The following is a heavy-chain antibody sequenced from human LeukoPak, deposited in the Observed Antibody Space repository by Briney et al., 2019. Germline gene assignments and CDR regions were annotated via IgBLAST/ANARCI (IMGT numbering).Heavy chain of an antibody. CDR2: INHGGST. D-gene: IGHD1-26*01. V-gene: IGHV4-34*01. Sequence: SETLSLTCAVYGGSFSGDFWSWIRQSPGKGLEWIGEINHGGSTTYNPSLKSRVTMSVDTSKNQFSLKLSSVTAADTAVYYCAREEGSGSYYKDCWGQGTLVTVSS. CDR1: GGSFSGDF. CDR3: AREEGSGSYYKDC. J-gene: IGHJ4*02.